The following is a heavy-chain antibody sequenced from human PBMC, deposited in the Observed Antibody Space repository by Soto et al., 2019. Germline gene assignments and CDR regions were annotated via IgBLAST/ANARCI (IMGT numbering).Heavy chain of an antibody. D-gene: IGHD1-26*01. CDR3: AREITGGWELPNYYYYYGMDL. CDR1: GLTFSSYS. J-gene: IGHJ6*02. Sequence: EVQLVESGGGLVKPGGSLRLSCAASGLTFSSYSMNLVRQAPGKGLEWVSSISSSSSYIYYADSVKGRFTISRDNAKNSVYLQMNSLRAEDTAVYYCAREITGGWELPNYYYYYGMDLWGQRTTVTV. V-gene: IGHV3-21*01. CDR2: ISSSSSYI.